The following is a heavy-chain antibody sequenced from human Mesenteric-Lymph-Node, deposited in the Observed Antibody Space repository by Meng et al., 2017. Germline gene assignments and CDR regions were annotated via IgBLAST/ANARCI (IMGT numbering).Heavy chain of an antibody. CDR3: ASRPGIAVAGFDY. CDR1: GSTFTSYA. Sequence: QVQLVQSGTEVTKPGAQGEVACKAYGSTFTSYAMNWVRQAPGQRLWWMGWINTGNGETKYSQKFQGRVTLTRDTSASTAYMELSSLRSEDTAVYYCASRPGIAVAGFDYWGQGTLVTVSS. V-gene: IGHV1-3*04. D-gene: IGHD6-19*01. J-gene: IGHJ4*02. CDR2: INTGNGET.